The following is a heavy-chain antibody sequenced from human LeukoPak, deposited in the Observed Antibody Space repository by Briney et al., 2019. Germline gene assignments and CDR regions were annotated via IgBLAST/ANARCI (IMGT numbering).Heavy chain of an antibody. D-gene: IGHD3-3*01. J-gene: IGHJ5*02. CDR2: IIPIFGTA. V-gene: IGHV1-69*05. Sequence: ASVKVSCKASGGTFSSYAISWVRQTPGQGLEWMGGIIPIFGTANYAQKFQGRVTITTDESTSTAYMELSSLGSEDTAVYYCARAGDFWSGYYENWFDPWGQGTLVTVSS. CDR3: ARAGDFWSGYYENWFDP. CDR1: GGTFSSYA.